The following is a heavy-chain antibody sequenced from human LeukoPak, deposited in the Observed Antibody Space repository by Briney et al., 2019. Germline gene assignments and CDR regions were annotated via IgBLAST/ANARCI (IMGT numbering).Heavy chain of an antibody. V-gene: IGHV3-9*01. CDR2: ISWNSATT. CDR3: AKGDRNSYYSFDY. CDR1: GFTFDDYA. J-gene: IGHJ4*02. Sequence: GRSLRLSCAASGFTFDDYAMHWVRQAPGKGLEWVSGISWNSATTGYADSVKGRFTISRDNAKNSLYLQMSSLKPEDSAFYYCAKGDRNSYYSFDYWGQGALVTVSS. D-gene: IGHD4-11*01.